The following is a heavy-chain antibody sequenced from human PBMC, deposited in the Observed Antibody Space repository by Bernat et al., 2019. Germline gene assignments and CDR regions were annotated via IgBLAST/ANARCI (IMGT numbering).Heavy chain of an antibody. CDR1: GFTFSDYY. CDR3: ARDRLHYDILTGYYLFDY. CDR2: ISSSSSYT. Sequence: QVQLVESGGGLVKPGGSLRLSCVASGFTFSDYYMSWIRQAPGKGLEWVSYISSSSSYTNSAASVKGRFTISRDNAKSSLYLQMNSLRAEDTAVYYCARDRLHYDILTGYYLFDYWGQGTLVTVSS. D-gene: IGHD3-9*01. V-gene: IGHV3-11*05. J-gene: IGHJ4*02.